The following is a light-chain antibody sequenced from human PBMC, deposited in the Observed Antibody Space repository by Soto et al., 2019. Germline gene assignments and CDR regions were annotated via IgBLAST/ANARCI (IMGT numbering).Light chain of an antibody. CDR1: RSFASSY. CDR3: HHYDSSPPYT. J-gene: IGKJ2*01. CDR2: AAS. Sequence: EIVLTQSPATLSLSPGERATLSCRASRSFASSYLAWYQHKPGQAPRLLIYAASSRATGIPDRVIGSGSGTDFTLTISRLEPDYSAVYYCHHYDSSPPYTFGQGTKREIK. V-gene: IGKV3-20*01.